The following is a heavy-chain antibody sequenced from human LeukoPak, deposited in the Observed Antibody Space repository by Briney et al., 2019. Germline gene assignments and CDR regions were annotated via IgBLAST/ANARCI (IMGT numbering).Heavy chain of an antibody. CDR1: GFTFSTYD. CDR3: GKSALYDFWSGYPPPTFDY. V-gene: IGHV3-23*01. Sequence: GGSLRLSCAASGFTFSTYDMSWVRQAPGKGLEWVSGISSSGGSTYYADSMKGRFTISRDNSKNTLYLQMNSLRAEDTAVYYYGKSALYDFWSGYPPPTFDYWGQGALVTVSS. CDR2: ISSSGGST. J-gene: IGHJ4*02. D-gene: IGHD3-3*01.